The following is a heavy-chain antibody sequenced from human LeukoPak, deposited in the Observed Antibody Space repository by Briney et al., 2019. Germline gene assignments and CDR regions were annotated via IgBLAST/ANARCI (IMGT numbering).Heavy chain of an antibody. CDR3: AKASGGSYYNPIDY. J-gene: IGHJ4*02. Sequence: PGGSLRLSCAASEFSFSTYAMNWVRRAPGKGLEWVSGIGGSDDSTYYGDSVRGRITISRDNSKNTLYLQMNSLRVEDTAVYYCAKASGGSYYNPIDYWGQGTLVTVSS. CDR1: EFSFSTYA. CDR2: IGGSDDST. V-gene: IGHV3-23*01. D-gene: IGHD1-26*01.